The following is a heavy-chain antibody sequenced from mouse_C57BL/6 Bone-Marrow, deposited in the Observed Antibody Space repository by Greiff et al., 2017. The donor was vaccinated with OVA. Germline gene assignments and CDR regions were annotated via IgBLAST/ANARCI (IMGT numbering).Heavy chain of an antibody. CDR1: GYTFTSYT. CDR2: INPSSGST. V-gene: IGHV1-4*01. D-gene: IGHD1-1*01. Sequence: QVHVKQSGAELARPGASVKMSCKASGYTFTSYTMHWVKQRPGQGLEWIGYINPSSGSTKYNQKFKDKATLTADKSSSTAYMQLSSLTSEDSAVYYCARSGTTVVAPYYFDSWGPGTPLTVSS. CDR3: ARSGTTVVAPYYFDS. J-gene: IGHJ2*01.